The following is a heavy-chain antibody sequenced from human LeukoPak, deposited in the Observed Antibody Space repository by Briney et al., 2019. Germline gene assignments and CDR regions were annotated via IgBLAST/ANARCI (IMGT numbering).Heavy chain of an antibody. CDR1: GFTFRSYG. CDR3: AKDLGFIVGGGY. Sequence: GRSLRLSCAASGFTFRSYGMHWVRQAPGKGLEWVAFIRYDGSNKYYADSVKGRFTISRDNSKNTLFLQINSLRPEDTAVYYCAKDLGFIVGGGYWGQGTLVTVSS. CDR2: IRYDGSNK. D-gene: IGHD1-26*01. J-gene: IGHJ4*02. V-gene: IGHV3-30*02.